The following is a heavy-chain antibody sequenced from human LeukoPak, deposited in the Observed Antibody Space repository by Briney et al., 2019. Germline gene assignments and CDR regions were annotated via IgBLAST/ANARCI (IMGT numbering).Heavy chain of an antibody. CDR3: ARGGQLLTSDFDY. V-gene: IGHV3-53*01. D-gene: IGHD4-23*01. J-gene: IGHJ4*02. CDR1: GFTVSSNY. Sequence: GGSLRLSCAASGFTVSSNYMSWVRQAPGKGLEWVSVIYSGGSTYYADSVKGRFTISRDNSKNTLYLQMNSLRAEDTAVYYCARGGQLLTSDFDYWGQGTLVTVSS. CDR2: IYSGGST.